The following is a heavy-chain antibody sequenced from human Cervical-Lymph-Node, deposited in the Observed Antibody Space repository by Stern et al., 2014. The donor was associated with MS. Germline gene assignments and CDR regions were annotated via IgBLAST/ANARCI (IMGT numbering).Heavy chain of an antibody. CDR3: AREGDTTVTTGKNFYHGLDV. D-gene: IGHD4-17*01. Sequence: VQLGASGGEVKKPGASVKVSCKASGYTFTSYGINWVRQGPGQGLEWMGWISAYEGRNQSAANFQGILAMPTDTSTRTAYMELRSLTSDDSAVYYCAREGDTTVTTGKNFYHGLDVWGQGTTVTVSS. J-gene: IGHJ6*02. V-gene: IGHV1-18*01. CDR2: ISAYEGRN. CDR1: GYTFTSYG.